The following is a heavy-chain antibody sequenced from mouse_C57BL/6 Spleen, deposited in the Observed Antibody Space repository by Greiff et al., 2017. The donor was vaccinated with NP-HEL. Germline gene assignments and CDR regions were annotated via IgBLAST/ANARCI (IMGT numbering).Heavy chain of an antibody. J-gene: IGHJ4*01. Sequence: VQLQQSGPGLVQPSQSLSITCTVSGFSLTSYGVHWVRQSPGKGLEWLGVIWGGGSTDYNAAFMSRLSITKDNSKSQVFFKMNRLQADDTAIYYCAKTSYGSSAMDYWGQGTSVTVSS. CDR2: IWGGGST. D-gene: IGHD1-1*01. V-gene: IGHV2-5*01. CDR1: GFSLTSYG. CDR3: AKTSYGSSAMDY.